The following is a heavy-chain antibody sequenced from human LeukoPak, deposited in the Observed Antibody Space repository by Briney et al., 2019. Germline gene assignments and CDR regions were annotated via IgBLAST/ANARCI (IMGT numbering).Heavy chain of an antibody. V-gene: IGHV1-24*01. Sequence: GASVKVSCKVSGYTLTELSMHWVRQAPGKGLEWMGGFDPEDGETIYAQKFQGRVTVTEDTSTDTAYMELSSLRSEDTAVYYCARVPRLGDLRDYYYYYMDVWGKGTTVTVSS. CDR3: ARVPRLGDLRDYYYYYMDV. CDR2: FDPEDGET. D-gene: IGHD3-16*01. CDR1: GYTLTELS. J-gene: IGHJ6*03.